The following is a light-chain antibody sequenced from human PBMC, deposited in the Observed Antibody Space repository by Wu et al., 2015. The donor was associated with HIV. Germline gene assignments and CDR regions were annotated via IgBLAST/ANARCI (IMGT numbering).Light chain of an antibody. CDR3: QQYNTYPYS. CDR1: QSISSW. V-gene: IGKV1-5*03. CDR2: EAS. J-gene: IGKJ2*03. Sequence: DIHMTQSPSTLSASVGDRVTITCRASQSISSWLAWYQQKPGKAPKLLIFEASNLESGVPSRFSGSGSVTEFTLTISSLQPDDFATYYCQQYNTYPYSFGQGTKLEIK.